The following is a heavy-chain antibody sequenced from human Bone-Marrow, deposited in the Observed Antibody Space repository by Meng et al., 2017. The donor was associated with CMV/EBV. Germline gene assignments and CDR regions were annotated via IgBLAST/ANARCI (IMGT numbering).Heavy chain of an antibody. CDR3: ARDDVWL. V-gene: IGHV3-7*01. CDR2: IKQDGSER. J-gene: IGHJ4*02. Sequence: GESLKFSCAASGFTFSRYWMSWVRQAPGKGLEWVANIKQDGSERNYVDSVKGRFTISRDNAKNSLYLQMNSLRAEDTAVYYCARDDVWLWGQGTLVTVSS. CDR1: GFTFSRYW. D-gene: IGHD5-12*01.